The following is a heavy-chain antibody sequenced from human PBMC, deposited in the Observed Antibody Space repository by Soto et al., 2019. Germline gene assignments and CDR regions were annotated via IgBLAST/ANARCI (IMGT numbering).Heavy chain of an antibody. Sequence: SETLSLTCTVSGGSISSGGYYWSWIRQHPGKGLEWIGYIYYSGSTYYNPSLKSRVTISVDTSKNQFSLKLSSVTAADTAVYYCARVKATVTVFDYWGQGTLVTVSS. J-gene: IGHJ4*02. CDR1: GGSISSGGYY. D-gene: IGHD4-17*01. CDR3: ARVKATVTVFDY. V-gene: IGHV4-31*03. CDR2: IYYSGST.